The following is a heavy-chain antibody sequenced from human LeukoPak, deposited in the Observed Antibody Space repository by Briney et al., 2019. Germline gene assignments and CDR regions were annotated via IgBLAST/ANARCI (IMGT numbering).Heavy chain of an antibody. D-gene: IGHD3-10*01. CDR1: GFTFSSYA. Sequence: PGGSLRLSCAASGFTFSSYAMHWVRQAPGKGLEWVAVISYDGSNKYYADSVKGRFTISRDNSKNTLYLQMNSLRAEDTAVYYCARNPHYYGSGSYYIYFDYWGQGTLVTVSS. CDR3: ARNPHYYGSGSYYIYFDY. CDR2: ISYDGSNK. V-gene: IGHV3-30-3*01. J-gene: IGHJ4*02.